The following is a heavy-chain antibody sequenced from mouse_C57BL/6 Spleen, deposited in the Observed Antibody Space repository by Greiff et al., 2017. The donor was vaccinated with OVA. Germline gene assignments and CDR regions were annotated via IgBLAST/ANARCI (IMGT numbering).Heavy chain of an antibody. D-gene: IGHD4-1*01. CDR3: ARGLGRSFAY. V-gene: IGHV1-61*01. CDR2: IYPSDSET. J-gene: IGHJ3*01. Sequence: QVQLKQSGAELVRPGSSVKLSCKASGYTFTSYWMDWVKQRPGQGLEWIGNIYPSDSETHYNQKFKDKATLTVDKSSSTAYMQLSSLTSEDSAVYYCARGLGRSFAYWGQGTLVTVSA. CDR1: GYTFTSYW.